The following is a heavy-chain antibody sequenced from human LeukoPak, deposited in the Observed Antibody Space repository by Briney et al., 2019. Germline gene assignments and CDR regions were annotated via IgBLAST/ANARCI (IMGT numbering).Heavy chain of an antibody. Sequence: GGSLRLSCAASGFTFSSYGMHWVRQSPGKGLEWVTFMGYDGNNKNYADSVKGRFTISRDNSKNTLYLQMNSLRAEDTAVYYCAKDRGYYDSSGTIWGQGTMVTVSS. CDR3: AKDRGYYDSSGTI. J-gene: IGHJ3*02. CDR2: MGYDGNNK. V-gene: IGHV3-30*02. D-gene: IGHD3-22*01. CDR1: GFTFSSYG.